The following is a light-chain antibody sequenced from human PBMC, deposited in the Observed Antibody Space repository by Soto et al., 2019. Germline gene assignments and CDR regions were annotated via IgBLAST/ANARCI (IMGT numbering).Light chain of an antibody. CDR2: DVT. J-gene: IGLJ1*01. CDR1: SSDVGGFNY. V-gene: IGLV2-14*03. CDR3: NSYTSSSTYG. Sequence: QSALTQPASVSGSPGQSITISCTGTSSDVGGFNYVSWYQQHPGKAPKLMIYDVTNRPSGVSYRFSGSKSGNTASLTISGLQAEDEADYYCNSYTSSSTYGFGTGTKLTVL.